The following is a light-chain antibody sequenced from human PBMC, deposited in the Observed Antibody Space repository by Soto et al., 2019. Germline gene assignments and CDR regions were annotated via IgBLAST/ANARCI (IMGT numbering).Light chain of an antibody. J-gene: IGKJ1*01. V-gene: IGKV3-15*01. CDR2: GAS. Sequence: VLTQSPATLSFSPGERPTLSCGASQSVSSNLAWYQQKPGQAPRLIIYGASTRATGIPARFSGSGSGTEFTLTISSLQSEDFAVYYCQQYNNWPPWTCGQGTKVDIK. CDR3: QQYNNWPPWT. CDR1: QSVSSN.